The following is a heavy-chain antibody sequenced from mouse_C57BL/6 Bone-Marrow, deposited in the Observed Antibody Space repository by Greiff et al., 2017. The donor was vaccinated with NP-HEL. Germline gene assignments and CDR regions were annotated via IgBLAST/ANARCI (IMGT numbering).Heavy chain of an antibody. Sequence: VQLQQPGAELVKPGASVKLSCKASGYTFTSYWMHWVKQRPGRGLEWIGRIDPNSGGTKYNEKFKSKATLTVDKPSSTAYLQLSRLTSEDSAVYYCARELRPVRDAMDYWGQGTSVTGSS. D-gene: IGHD1-2*01. V-gene: IGHV1-72*01. CDR3: ARELRPVRDAMDY. J-gene: IGHJ4*01. CDR1: GYTFTSYW. CDR2: IDPNSGGT.